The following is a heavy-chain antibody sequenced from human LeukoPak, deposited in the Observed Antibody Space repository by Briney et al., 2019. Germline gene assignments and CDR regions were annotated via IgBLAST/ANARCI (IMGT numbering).Heavy chain of an antibody. CDR1: GFTFSNYA. J-gene: IGHJ4*02. D-gene: IGHD3-9*01. CDR2: VTGRGGST. V-gene: IGHV3-23*01. CDR3: AKWGDFDILTGYYVSDF. Sequence: GGSLRLSCVAPGFTFSNYAMSWVRQAPGKRLEWVSAVTGRGGSTYYADSVKGRFTISRDNSRNTLFLQMNSLRAEDTAIYYCAKWGDFDILTGYYVSDFWGQGTLDTVSS.